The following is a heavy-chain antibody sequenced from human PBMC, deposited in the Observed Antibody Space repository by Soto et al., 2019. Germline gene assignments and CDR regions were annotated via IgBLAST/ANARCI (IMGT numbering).Heavy chain of an antibody. CDR1: GFTFSSYA. J-gene: IGHJ6*02. D-gene: IGHD5-12*01. V-gene: IGHV3-23*01. CDR2: ISGSGGST. Sequence: PGGSLRLSCAASGFTFSSYAMSWVRQAPGKGLEWVSAISGSGGSTYYADSVKGRFTISRDNSKNTLYLQMNSLRAEDTAVYYCAKGWLQRDYYYYGMDVWSQGTTVTVSS. CDR3: AKGWLQRDYYYYGMDV.